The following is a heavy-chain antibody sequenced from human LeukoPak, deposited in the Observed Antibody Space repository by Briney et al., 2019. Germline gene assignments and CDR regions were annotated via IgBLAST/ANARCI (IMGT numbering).Heavy chain of an antibody. D-gene: IGHD3-16*01. CDR3: AKDYVWEGVPYYCYGMDV. CDR1: GFTFSSYG. CDR2: ISYDGSNK. J-gene: IGHJ6*02. Sequence: GGSLRLSCAASGFTFSSYGMHWVRQAPGKGLEWVAVISYDGSNKYYADSVKGRFTISRDNSKNTLYLQMNSLRAEDTAVYYCAKDYVWEGVPYYCYGMDVWGQGTTVTVSS. V-gene: IGHV3-30*18.